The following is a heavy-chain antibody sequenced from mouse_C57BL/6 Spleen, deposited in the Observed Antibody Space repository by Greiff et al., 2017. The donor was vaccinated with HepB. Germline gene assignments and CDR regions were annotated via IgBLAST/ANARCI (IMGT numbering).Heavy chain of an antibody. CDR1: GYSITSGYY. CDR3: ARDRDYGYDEYFDV. V-gene: IGHV3-6*01. D-gene: IGHD2-2*01. CDR2: ISYDGSN. J-gene: IGHJ1*03. Sequence: EVQLQESGPGLVKPSQSLSLTCSVTGYSITSGYYWNWIRQFPGNKLEWMGYISYDGSNNYNPSLKNRISITRDTSKNQFFLKLNSVTTEDTATYYCARDRDYGYDEYFDVWGTGTTVTVSS.